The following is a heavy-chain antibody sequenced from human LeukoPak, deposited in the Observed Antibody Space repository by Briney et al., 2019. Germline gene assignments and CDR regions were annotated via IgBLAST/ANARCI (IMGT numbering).Heavy chain of an antibody. D-gene: IGHD2-2*01. CDR1: GYTFTSYF. CDR2: ISVNNANA. V-gene: IGHV1-18*01. Sequence: ASVKVSCKASGYTFTSYFISWVRQAPEQGLEWMGWISVNNANANYAQKLQGRVTMTTDTSTSTPYMELRSLKSDDTALYYCARASVSSTVVPADYWGQGTLVTVSS. CDR3: ARASVSSTVVPADY. J-gene: IGHJ4*02.